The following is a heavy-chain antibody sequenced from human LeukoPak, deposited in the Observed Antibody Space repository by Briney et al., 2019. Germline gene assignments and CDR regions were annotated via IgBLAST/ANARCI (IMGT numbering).Heavy chain of an antibody. CDR2: IYTSGST. D-gene: IGHD4-23*01. Sequence: PGGSLRLSCAASGFTCSDYYMSWIRQPAGKGLEWIGRIYTSGSTNYNPSLKSRVTISVDTSKTQFSLKLSSVTAADTAVYYCARAYGGNSDGGYYYYYMDVWGKGTTVTISS. V-gene: IGHV4-4*07. CDR1: GFTCSDYY. CDR3: ARAYGGNSDGGYYYYYMDV. J-gene: IGHJ6*03.